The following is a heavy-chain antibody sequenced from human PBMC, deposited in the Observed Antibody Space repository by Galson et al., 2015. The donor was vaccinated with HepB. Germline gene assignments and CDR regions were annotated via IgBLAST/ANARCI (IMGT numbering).Heavy chain of an antibody. D-gene: IGHD2-2*01. CDR1: GFTVSSNY. J-gene: IGHJ1*01. V-gene: IGHV3-23*01. CDR2: ISGSGGST. CDR3: AKASQKLQYQLLLRSAEYFQH. Sequence: SLRLSCAASGFTVSSNYMSWVRQAPGKGLEWVSAISGSGGSTYYADYVKGRFTISRDNSRNTLYLQMNSLRAEDTAVYYCAKASQKLQYQLLLRSAEYFQHWGQGTLVTVSS.